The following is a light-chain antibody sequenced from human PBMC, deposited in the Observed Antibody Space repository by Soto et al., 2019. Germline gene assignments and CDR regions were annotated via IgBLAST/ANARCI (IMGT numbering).Light chain of an antibody. J-gene: IGKJ2*01. CDR3: QQSYSPPKYT. V-gene: IGKV1-39*01. CDR1: QNIDTY. CDR2: TAS. Sequence: IQMTQSPSSLSASVGDRVTITCRASQNIDTYLNWYQQRPGKAPNLLIHTASRLQSGVPFRFSGSGSGTDFNLPITGLQPEDFANYYCQQSYSPPKYTFGQGTKLEI.